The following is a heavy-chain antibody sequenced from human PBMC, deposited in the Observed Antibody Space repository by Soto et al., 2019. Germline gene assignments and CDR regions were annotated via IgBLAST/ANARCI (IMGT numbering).Heavy chain of an antibody. CDR1: GGSISSYY. CDR3: ARGRGDTAMPWYY. D-gene: IGHD5-18*01. J-gene: IGHJ4*02. Sequence: SETLSLTCTVSGGSISSYYWSWIRQSPGKGLEWIGYISYSGSTKYNPSLKSRVTISVDTSKNQFSLKLSSVTAADTAVYYCARGRGDTAMPWYYWGKGTLVTVSS. CDR2: ISYSGST. V-gene: IGHV4-59*01.